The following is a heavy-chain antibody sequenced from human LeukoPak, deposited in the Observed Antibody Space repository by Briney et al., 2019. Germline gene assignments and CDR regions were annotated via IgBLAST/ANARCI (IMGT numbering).Heavy chain of an antibody. D-gene: IGHD6-19*01. V-gene: IGHV4-39*07. CDR2: IYYSGSS. CDR3: ARDRGSGWLPTGAAFDI. J-gene: IGHJ3*02. CDR1: GGSISSSSYY. Sequence: SETLSLTCTVSGGSISSSSYYWGWIRQPPGKGLEWIGSIYYSGSSYYNPSLKSRVTISVDTSKNQFSLKLSSVTAADTAVYYCARDRGSGWLPTGAAFDIWGQGTMVTVSS.